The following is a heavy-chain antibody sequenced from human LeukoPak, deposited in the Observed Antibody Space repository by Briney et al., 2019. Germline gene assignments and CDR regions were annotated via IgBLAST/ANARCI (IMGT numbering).Heavy chain of an antibody. J-gene: IGHJ5*02. D-gene: IGHD2-8*01. CDR3: AKCGTSCTNGVCYIGWFDP. CDR2: ISGSGFNT. CDR1: GFTFNNYG. V-gene: IGHV3-23*01. Sequence: PGGSLRLSCAVSGFTFNNYGMSWVRQAPGKGLEWVSAISGSGFNTYYADSVKGRFTISRDNSKNTLYLQMNSLRAEDTAVYYCAKCGTSCTNGVCYIGWFDPWGQGTLVTVSP.